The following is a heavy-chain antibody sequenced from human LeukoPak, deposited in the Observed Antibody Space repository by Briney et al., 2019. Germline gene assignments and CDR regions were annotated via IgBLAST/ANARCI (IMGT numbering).Heavy chain of an antibody. D-gene: IGHD1-26*01. CDR3: AKDSVGSGSYYVGGAFDI. CDR1: VFTFRSYA. CDR2: ISGSGGST. J-gene: IGHJ3*02. V-gene: IGHV3-23*01. Sequence: GGSLRLSCAASVFTFRSYAVSWVRHAPGRGLGWVSAISGSGGSTCYADSVKGRFTISRDNSKNTLYLQMNSLRAEDTAVYYCAKDSVGSGSYYVGGAFDIWGQGTMVTVSS.